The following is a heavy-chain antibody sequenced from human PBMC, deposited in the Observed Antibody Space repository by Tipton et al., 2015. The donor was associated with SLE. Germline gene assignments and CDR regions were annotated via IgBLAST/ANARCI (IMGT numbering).Heavy chain of an antibody. CDR3: ARDQWKDDAFEI. Sequence: TLSLTCTVSGGSISSHYWSWIRQPPGKGLEWIGYIYYSGSTNYNPSLKSRVTISVDTSKNQFSLKLSSVTAADTAVYYCARDQWKDDAFEIWGQGTMVTVSS. J-gene: IGHJ3*02. CDR1: GGSISSHY. CDR2: IYYSGST. D-gene: IGHD1-1*01. V-gene: IGHV4-59*11.